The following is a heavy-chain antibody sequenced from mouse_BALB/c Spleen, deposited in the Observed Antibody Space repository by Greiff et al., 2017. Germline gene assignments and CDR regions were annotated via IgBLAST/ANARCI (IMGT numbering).Heavy chain of an antibody. CDR1: GFTFSSYA. CDR2: ISSGGST. J-gene: IGHJ1*01. CDR3: ASRGMITTGWYFDV. Sequence: EVQRVESGGGLVKPGGSLKLSCAASGFTFSSYAMSWVRQTPEKRLEWVASISSGGSTYYPDSVKGRFTISRDNARNTLYLQMSSLRSEDTAMYYCASRGMITTGWYFDVWGAGTTVTVSS. D-gene: IGHD2-4*01. V-gene: IGHV5-6-5*01.